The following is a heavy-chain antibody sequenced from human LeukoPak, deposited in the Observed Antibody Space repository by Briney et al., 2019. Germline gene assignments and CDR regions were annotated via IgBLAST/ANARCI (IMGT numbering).Heavy chain of an antibody. Sequence: SVKVSCKASGGTFSSYAISWVRQAPGQGLEWMGRIIPILGIANYAQKFQGRVTITADKSTSTAYMELRSLRSEDTAVYYCARESAGYSSSWYTYFDYWGQGPLVTVS. CDR1: GGTFSSYA. J-gene: IGHJ4*02. CDR2: IIPILGIA. V-gene: IGHV1-69*04. CDR3: ARESAGYSSSWYTYFDY. D-gene: IGHD6-13*01.